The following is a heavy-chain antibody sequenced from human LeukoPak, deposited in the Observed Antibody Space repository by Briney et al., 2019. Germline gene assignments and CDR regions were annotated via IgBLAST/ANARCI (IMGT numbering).Heavy chain of an antibody. D-gene: IGHD4-11*01. Sequence: SETLSLTCTVSGYSPNSAYYWGWIRQPPGKGLEWIGSIHHSGSTYYNPSLKSRFTISVDTSKNTFSLKLISVTAADTAVYYCARVLSVTTSAFDIWGQGTMVTVSS. CDR1: GYSPNSAYY. V-gene: IGHV4-38-2*02. CDR3: ARVLSVTTSAFDI. CDR2: IHHSGST. J-gene: IGHJ3*02.